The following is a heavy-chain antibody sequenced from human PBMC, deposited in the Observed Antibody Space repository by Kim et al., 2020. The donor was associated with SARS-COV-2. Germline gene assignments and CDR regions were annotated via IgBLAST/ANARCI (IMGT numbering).Heavy chain of an antibody. D-gene: IGHD6-19*01. J-gene: IGHJ4*02. CDR3: ARDSIAVAGTSGFDY. CDR1: GGTFSSYA. Sequence: SVKVSCKASGGTFSSYAISWVRQAPGQGLEWMGGIIPIFGTANYAQKFQGRVTITADESTSTAYMELSSLRSEDTAVYYCARDSIAVAGTSGFDYWGQGTLVTVSS. V-gene: IGHV1-69*13. CDR2: IIPIFGTA.